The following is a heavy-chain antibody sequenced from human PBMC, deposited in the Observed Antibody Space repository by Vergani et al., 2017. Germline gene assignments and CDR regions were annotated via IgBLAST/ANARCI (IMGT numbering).Heavy chain of an antibody. D-gene: IGHD2-15*01. V-gene: IGHV1-69*13. CDR3: ARPRFTPYCSGGSCHAEYFQH. CDR1: GGTFSSYA. Sequence: QVQLVQSGAEVKKPGSSVKVSCKASGGTFSSYAISRVRQAPGQGLEWMGRIIPIFGTANYAQKFQGRVTITADESTSTAYMELSSLRSEDTAVYYCARPRFTPYCSGGSCHAEYFQHWGQGTLVTVSS. CDR2: IIPIFGTA. J-gene: IGHJ1*01.